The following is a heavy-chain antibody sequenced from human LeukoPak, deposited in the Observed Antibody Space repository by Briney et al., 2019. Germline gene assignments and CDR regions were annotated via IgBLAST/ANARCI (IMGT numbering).Heavy chain of an antibody. J-gene: IGHJ4*02. D-gene: IGHD6-6*01. CDR1: GFTFSSYW. Sequence: GGSLRLSCAASGFTFSSYWMSWVRQAPWKGLEWVANIKQDGSEKYYVDSVKGRFTISRDNAKNSLYLQMNSLRAEATAVYYCAREYSSSSYGYWGQGTLVTVSS. CDR2: IKQDGSEK. CDR3: AREYSSSSYGY. V-gene: IGHV3-7*03.